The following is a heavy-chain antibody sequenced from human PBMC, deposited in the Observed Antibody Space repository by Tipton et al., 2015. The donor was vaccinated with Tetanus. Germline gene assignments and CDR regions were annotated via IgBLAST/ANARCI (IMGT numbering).Heavy chain of an antibody. Sequence: TLSLTCAVYGGSFSGYYWSWIRQPPGKGLEWIGEINHSGSTNYNPSLKSRVTISVDTSKNQFSLKLSSVTAADTAVYYCAQTEPFGGVGYWGQGTLVTVSS. D-gene: IGHD3-16*01. CDR2: INHSGST. V-gene: IGHV4-34*01. CDR1: GGSFSGYY. CDR3: AQTEPFGGVGY. J-gene: IGHJ4*02.